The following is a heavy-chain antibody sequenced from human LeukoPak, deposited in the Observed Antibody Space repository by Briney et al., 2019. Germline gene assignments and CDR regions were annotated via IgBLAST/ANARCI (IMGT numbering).Heavy chain of an antibody. CDR3: AKPIQLGNDY. Sequence: ASVKVSCKASGGTFSSYAISWVRQAPGKGLEWVSAISGSGGSTYYADSVKGRFTISRDNSKNTLYLQMNSLRAEDTAVYYCAKPIQLGNDYWGQGTLVTVSS. CDR1: GGTFSSYA. CDR2: ISGSGGST. J-gene: IGHJ4*02. D-gene: IGHD5-18*01. V-gene: IGHV3-23*01.